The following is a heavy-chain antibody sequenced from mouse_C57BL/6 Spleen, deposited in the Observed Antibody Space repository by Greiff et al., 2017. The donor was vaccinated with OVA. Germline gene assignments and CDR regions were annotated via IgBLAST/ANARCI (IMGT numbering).Heavy chain of an antibody. CDR2: IDPEDGET. D-gene: IGHD1-1*01. V-gene: IGHV14-2*01. J-gene: IGHJ1*03. CDR3: ARDYYGSSYWYFDV. CDR1: GFNIKDYY. Sequence: VQLKESGAELVKPGASVKLSCTASGFNIKDYYMHWVKQRTEQGLEWIGRIDPEDGETKSAPKFQGKATITADTSSNTAYLQLSSLTSEDTAVYYCARDYYGSSYWYFDVWGTGTTVTVSS.